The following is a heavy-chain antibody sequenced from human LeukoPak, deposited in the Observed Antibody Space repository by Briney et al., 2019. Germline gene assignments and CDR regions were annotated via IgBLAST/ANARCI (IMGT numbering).Heavy chain of an antibody. V-gene: IGHV4-31*03. CDR1: GGSIGSGGYY. CDR3: VRGFVFLDF. D-gene: IGHD3-10*01. J-gene: IGHJ4*02. Sequence: PSQTLSLTCTVSGGSIGSGGYYWTWIRQHPGKGLEWIGYIYYSGLTYYNPSLKSRITISVDASKNQFSLKLTSVTAADTAVYFCVRGFVFLDFWGQGTLVTVSS. CDR2: IYYSGLT.